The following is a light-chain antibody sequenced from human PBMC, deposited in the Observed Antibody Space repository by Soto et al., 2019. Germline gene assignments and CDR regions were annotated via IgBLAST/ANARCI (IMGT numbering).Light chain of an antibody. CDR2: GNS. J-gene: IGLJ2*01. Sequence: QSVLTQPPSVSGAPGQRVTISCTGGSSNIGAGYDVHWYQQLPGTAPKVLIYGNSNRPSGVPDRFSGSKSATSASLAITGLQDEDEADYYCQSYDNSLSGWVFGGGTKVTDL. V-gene: IGLV1-40*01. CDR1: SSNIGAGYD. CDR3: QSYDNSLSGWV.